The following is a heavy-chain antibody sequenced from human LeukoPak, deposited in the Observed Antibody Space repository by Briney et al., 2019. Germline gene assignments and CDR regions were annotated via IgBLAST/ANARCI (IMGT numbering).Heavy chain of an antibody. CDR1: GGSISSYY. Sequence: SETLSLTCTVSGGSISSYYWSWIRQPPGKGLEWIGYIYYSGSTNYNPSLKSRVTMSVDTSKNQFSLKLSSVTAADTAVYYCARDTLTAAGMYYFDHWGQGTLVTVSS. J-gene: IGHJ4*02. D-gene: IGHD6-13*01. CDR2: IYYSGST. CDR3: ARDTLTAAGMYYFDH. V-gene: IGHV4-59*12.